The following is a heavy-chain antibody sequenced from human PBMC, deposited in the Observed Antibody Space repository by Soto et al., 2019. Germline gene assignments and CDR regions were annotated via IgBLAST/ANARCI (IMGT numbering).Heavy chain of an antibody. CDR3: AKAGSYSGSSGRVDY. D-gene: IGHD1-26*01. V-gene: IGHV4-4*07. CDR1: GDPISSYY. Sequence: SETLSLTCTVSGDPISSYYWSWMRQPAGKGLEWIGRIYPSGSTNYNPSLKSRVTMSLDTSKNQFSLKLSSVTAADTAVYYCAKAGSYSGSSGRVDYWGQGILVTVSS. CDR2: IYPSGST. J-gene: IGHJ4*02.